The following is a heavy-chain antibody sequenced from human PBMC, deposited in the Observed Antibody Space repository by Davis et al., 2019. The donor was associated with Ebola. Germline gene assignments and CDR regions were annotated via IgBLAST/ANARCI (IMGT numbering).Heavy chain of an antibody. CDR2: IYYSGST. V-gene: IGHV4-59*05. Sequence: MPGGSLRLSCTVSGGSMSGYYWSWIWQSPGKALEWIGSIYYSGSTYYNPSLKSRVTISVDTSKNQFSLKLSSVTAADTAVYYCARHGHPDNWNDWWFDPWGQGTLVTVSS. CDR1: GGSMSGYY. J-gene: IGHJ5*02. CDR3: ARHGHPDNWNDWWFDP. D-gene: IGHD1-20*01.